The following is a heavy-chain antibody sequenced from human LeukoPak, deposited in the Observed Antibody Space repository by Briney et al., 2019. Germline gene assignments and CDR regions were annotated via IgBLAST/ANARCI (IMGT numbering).Heavy chain of an antibody. CDR3: ARGGGIYSYGLYYYYYGMDV. CDR2: INHSGST. V-gene: IGHV4-34*01. CDR1: GGSFSGYY. Sequence: TSETLSLTCAVYGGSFSGYYWSWIRQPAGKGLEWIGEINHSGSTNYNPSLKSRVTISVDTSKNQFSLKLSSVTAADTAVYYCARGGGIYSYGLYYYYYGMDVWGQGTTVTVSS. J-gene: IGHJ6*02. D-gene: IGHD5-18*01.